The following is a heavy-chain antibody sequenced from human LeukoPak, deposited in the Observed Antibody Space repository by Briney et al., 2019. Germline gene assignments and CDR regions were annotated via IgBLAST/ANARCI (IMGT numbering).Heavy chain of an antibody. CDR3: TRLPEGCSSTSCYYDY. J-gene: IGHJ4*02. CDR2: IRSKTNSYAT. V-gene: IGHV3-73*01. D-gene: IGHD2-2*01. Sequence: PGGSLRLSCAASGFTFSGSAIHWVRQASGKGLEWVGRIRSKTNSYATAYGASVKGRFTISRDDSKNTAYLQLNSLRGEDTAVYYCTRLPEGCSSTSCYYDYWGQGTLVTVSS. CDR1: GFTFSGSA.